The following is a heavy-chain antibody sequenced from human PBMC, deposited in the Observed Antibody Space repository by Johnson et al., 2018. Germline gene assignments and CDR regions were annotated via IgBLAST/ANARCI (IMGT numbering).Heavy chain of an antibody. CDR1: GFTFSSYD. D-gene: IGHD5-24*01. J-gene: IGHJ3*02. V-gene: IGHV3-13*01. Sequence: VQLVQSGGGLVQXGGSXRLXCAASGFTFSSYDMHWVRPATGKGLEWVSAIGTAGDTYDPGAVKGRFTISRENAKNSLYLQMNSLRAGDTAVYYCARGRRDGENAFDIWGQGTMVTVSS. CDR2: IGTAGDT. CDR3: ARGRRDGENAFDI.